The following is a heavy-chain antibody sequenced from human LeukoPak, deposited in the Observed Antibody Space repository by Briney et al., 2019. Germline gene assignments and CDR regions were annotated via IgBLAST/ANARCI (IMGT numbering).Heavy chain of an antibody. Sequence: SETLSLTCAVYGGSVSNDYWSWIRQPPGKGLEWIGEINDSGRTNYNPSLMSRVTVSVDTSKNQFSLRLTSVTATDTAVYYCARRWNYGRNYYIDVWGNGATVSVSS. D-gene: IGHD1-7*01. J-gene: IGHJ6*03. V-gene: IGHV4-34*01. CDR3: ARRWNYGRNYYIDV. CDR1: GGSVSNDY. CDR2: INDSGRT.